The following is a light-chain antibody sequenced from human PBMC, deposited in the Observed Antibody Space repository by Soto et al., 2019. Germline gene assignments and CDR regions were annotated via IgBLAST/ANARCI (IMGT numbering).Light chain of an antibody. CDR2: WAS. J-gene: IGKJ3*01. V-gene: IGKV4-1*01. CDR3: QQYYSTPFT. CDR1: QSVLYSSNNKNY. Sequence: DIVMTQSPDSLAVSLGERATINCKSSQSVLYSSNNKNYLAWYQQRPGQPPNLLIYWASTRESGVPDRFSGNGYRTDFTLTISSLQAEDVAVYYCQQYYSTPFTFGPGTKVDIK.